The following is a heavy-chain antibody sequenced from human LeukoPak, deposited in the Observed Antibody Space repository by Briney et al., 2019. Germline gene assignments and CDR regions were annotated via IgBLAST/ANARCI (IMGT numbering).Heavy chain of an antibody. D-gene: IGHD5-12*01. CDR2: INAGNGNT. Sequence: ASVKVSCKASGYTFTSYAMHWVRQAPGQRLEWMGWINAGNGNTKYSQKFQGRVTITRDTSASTAYMELSSLRSEDTAVYYCARAVDIVATILDYWGQGTLVTVSS. CDR3: ARAVDIVATILDY. J-gene: IGHJ4*02. V-gene: IGHV1-3*01. CDR1: GYTFTSYA.